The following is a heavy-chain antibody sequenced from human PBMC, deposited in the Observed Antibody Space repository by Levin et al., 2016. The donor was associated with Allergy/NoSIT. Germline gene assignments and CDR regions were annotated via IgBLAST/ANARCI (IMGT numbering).Heavy chain of an antibody. D-gene: IGHD3-16*01. J-gene: IGHJ4*02. CDR2: ISWNSGSI. Sequence: SLKISCAASGFTFDDYAMHWVRQAPGKGLEWVSGISWNSGSIGYADSVKGRFTISRDNAKNSLYLQMNSLRAEDTALYYCAKGGARGRFDYWGQGTLVTVSS. CDR1: GFTFDDYA. V-gene: IGHV3-9*01. CDR3: AKGGARGRFDY.